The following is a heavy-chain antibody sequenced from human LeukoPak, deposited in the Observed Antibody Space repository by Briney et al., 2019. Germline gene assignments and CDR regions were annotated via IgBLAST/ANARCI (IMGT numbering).Heavy chain of an antibody. J-gene: IGHJ4*02. CDR3: ARQGISSGYHDY. CDR1: GGSISSYY. V-gene: IGHV4-59*08. Sequence: SETLSLTCTVSGGSISSYYWSWIRQAPGKGLEWIGNIYYSGSTNYNPSLKSRVTISVDTSKNQFSLKLSSVTAADTAVYYCARQGISSGYHDYWGQGTLVTVSS. CDR2: IYYSGST. D-gene: IGHD3-22*01.